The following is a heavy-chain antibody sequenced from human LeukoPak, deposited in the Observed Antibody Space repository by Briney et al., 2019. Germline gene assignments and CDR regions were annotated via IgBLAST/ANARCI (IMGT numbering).Heavy chain of an antibody. CDR3: ARDMHPYSSSRYLNWYFDL. CDR1: GGSISSSNW. CDR2: IYHSGNT. V-gene: IGHV4-4*02. D-gene: IGHD6-13*01. J-gene: IGHJ2*01. Sequence: SGTLSLTCAVSGGSISSSNWWNWVRQPPGKGLEWIGEIYHSGNTNYNPSLKSRVTISLDKSKNQFSLKLTSVTAADTAVYYCARDMHPYSSSRYLNWYFDLWGRGTLVTVSS.